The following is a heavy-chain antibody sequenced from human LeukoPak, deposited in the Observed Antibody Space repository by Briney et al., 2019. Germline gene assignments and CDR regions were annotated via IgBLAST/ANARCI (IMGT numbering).Heavy chain of an antibody. V-gene: IGHV1-2*02. CDR1: GYTFTGYY. CDR3: ARVCRCGSGSYLYYYGMDV. D-gene: IGHD3-10*01. Sequence: ASVKVSRLSSGYTFTGYYMHWVRQAPGQGLEWMGWVNPNSGRTHYAHKFQGRVTMTRDTSISTDYMELSRLRSDDTAVYYCARVCRCGSGSYLYYYGMDVWGQGTTVTVSS. J-gene: IGHJ6*02. CDR2: VNPNSGRT.